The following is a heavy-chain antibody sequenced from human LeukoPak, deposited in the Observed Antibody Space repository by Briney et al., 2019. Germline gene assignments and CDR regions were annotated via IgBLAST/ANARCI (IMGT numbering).Heavy chain of an antibody. CDR3: AKDLQLGDIVVVPGFPMDV. CDR1: GFTFSSYG. Sequence: PGGSLRLSCAASGFTFSSYGMHWVRQAPGKGLEWVAFIRYDGSNKYYADSVKGRFTISRDNSKNTLYLQMNSLRAEDTAVYYCAKDLQLGDIVVVPGFPMDVWGKGTTVTASS. D-gene: IGHD2-2*01. CDR2: IRYDGSNK. J-gene: IGHJ6*04. V-gene: IGHV3-30*02.